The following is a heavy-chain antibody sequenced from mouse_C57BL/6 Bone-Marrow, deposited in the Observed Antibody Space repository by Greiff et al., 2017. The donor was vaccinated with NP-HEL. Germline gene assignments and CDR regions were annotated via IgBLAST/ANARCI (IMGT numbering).Heavy chain of an antibody. CDR3: ARRDGSYAMDY. J-gene: IGHJ4*01. V-gene: IGHV1-81*01. CDR1: GYTFTSYG. CDR2: IYPRSGNT. Sequence: VQLQQSGAELARPGASVKLSCKASGYTFTSYGISWVKQRTGQGLEWIGEIYPRSGNTYYNEKFKGKATLTADKSSSTAYMELCSLTSEDSAVYFCARRDGSYAMDYWGQGTSVTVSS. D-gene: IGHD2-3*01.